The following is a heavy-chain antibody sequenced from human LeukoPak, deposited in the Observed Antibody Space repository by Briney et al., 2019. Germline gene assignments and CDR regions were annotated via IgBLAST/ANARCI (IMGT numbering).Heavy chain of an antibody. CDR2: IDSSSSSI. D-gene: IGHD3-10*01. V-gene: IGHV3-48*01. J-gene: IGHJ4*02. CDR1: GFTFSDYW. Sequence: GGSLRLSCAASGFTFSDYWMTWVRQAPGKGLEWVSFIDSSSSSIHYADSVRGRFTISRDNAKNLLYLQMNSLRAEDTAEYFCARGNGPGSFIIDYWGQGTLVAASS. CDR3: ARGNGPGSFIIDY.